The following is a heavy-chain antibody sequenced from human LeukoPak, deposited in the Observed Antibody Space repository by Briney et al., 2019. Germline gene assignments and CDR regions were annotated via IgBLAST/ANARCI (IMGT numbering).Heavy chain of an antibody. Sequence: ASVKVSCKASGYTFTGYYMHWVRQAPGQGLEWMGWINPNSGGTTYAQKFQGWVTMTRDTSISTAYMELSRLRSDDTAVYYCARGSVLRFLEWPSYYYYGMDVWGQGTTVTVSS. CDR2: INPNSGGT. V-gene: IGHV1-2*04. J-gene: IGHJ6*02. CDR3: ARGSVLRFLEWPSYYYYGMDV. D-gene: IGHD3-3*01. CDR1: GYTFTGYY.